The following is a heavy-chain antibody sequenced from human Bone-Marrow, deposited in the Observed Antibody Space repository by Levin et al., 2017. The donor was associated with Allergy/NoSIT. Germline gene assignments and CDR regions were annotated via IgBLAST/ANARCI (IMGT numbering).Heavy chain of an antibody. CDR2: IRGSGDFT. V-gene: IGHV3-23*01. CDR3: AKGRDTSSTFDH. D-gene: IGHD6-6*01. J-gene: IGHJ4*02. Sequence: LSLTCAASGFTFTSDAMSWVRQAPGKGLEWVSLIRGSGDFTEYADSVKGRFTISRDNSKNTVSLQMDSVRAEDTATYYCAKGRDTSSTFDHWGQGTLVTVSS. CDR1: GFTFTSDA.